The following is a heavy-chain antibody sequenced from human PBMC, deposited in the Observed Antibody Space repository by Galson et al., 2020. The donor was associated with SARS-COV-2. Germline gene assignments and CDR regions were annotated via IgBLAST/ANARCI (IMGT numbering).Heavy chain of an antibody. V-gene: IGHV5-51*01. CDR3: ARLPRDWYFMGFDY. CDR2: IFPGDSDI. CDR1: GYSFSSAW. Sequence: HGESLKISCKGSGYSFSSAWIGWVRQMPGKGLEWMGIIFPGDSDIRYSPAFQGQVTISADKSINTAYLEWSSLQVSDTAMYYCARLPRDWYFMGFDYWGQGTLVTVSS. D-gene: IGHD6-13*01. J-gene: IGHJ4*02.